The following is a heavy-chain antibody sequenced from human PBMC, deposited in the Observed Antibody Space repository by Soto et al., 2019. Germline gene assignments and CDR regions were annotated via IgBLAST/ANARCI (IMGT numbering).Heavy chain of an antibody. CDR1: GGPLSRGDLS. J-gene: IGHJ5*02. D-gene: IGHD3-22*01. CDR2: IYESGSS. Sequence: PSETLSLTCGVSGGPLSRGDLSLSWIRQPPGKALEGIGSIYESGSSYQNEALRGRVTLSAVRSKNEICLTLRSVTAADTAVYYFAKFFCDGRGFSGGLDLGGRGIQVTVSS. CDR3: AKFFCDGRGFSGGLDL. V-gene: IGHV4-30-2*01.